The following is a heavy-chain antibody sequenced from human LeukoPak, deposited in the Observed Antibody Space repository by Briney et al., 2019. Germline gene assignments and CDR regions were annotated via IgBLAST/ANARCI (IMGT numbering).Heavy chain of an antibody. CDR1: GGTFSSYA. J-gene: IGHJ6*03. Sequence: ASVKVSCKASGGTFSSYAISWVRQAPGQGLEWMGGIIPIFGTANYAQKFQGRVTITTDESTSTAYMELSSLRSEDTAVYYCARGGYCSSTSCAYIEYYYYYYMDVWGKGTTVTVSS. D-gene: IGHD2-2*01. CDR3: ARGGYCSSTSCAYIEYYYYYYMDV. CDR2: IIPIFGTA. V-gene: IGHV1-69*05.